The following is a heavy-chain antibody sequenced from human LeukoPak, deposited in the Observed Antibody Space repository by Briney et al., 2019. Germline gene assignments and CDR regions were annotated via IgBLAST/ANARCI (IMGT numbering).Heavy chain of an antibody. D-gene: IGHD2-15*01. CDR2: IYYSGST. CDR1: GGSISSYY. V-gene: IGHV4-39*07. Sequence: SETLSLTCTVSGGSISSYYWSWIRQPPGKGLEWIGSIYYSGSTYYNPSLKSRVTISVDTSKNQFSLKLSSVTAADTAVYYCARGHIVVVVAATSSFDYWGQGTLVTVSS. J-gene: IGHJ4*02. CDR3: ARGHIVVVVAATSSFDY.